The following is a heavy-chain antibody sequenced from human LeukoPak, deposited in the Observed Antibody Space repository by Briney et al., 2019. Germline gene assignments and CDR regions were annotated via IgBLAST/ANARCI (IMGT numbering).Heavy chain of an antibody. J-gene: IGHJ4*02. CDR1: GGSFSGYY. CDR3: ARRRATGITGFDY. Sequence: SETLSLTCAVYGGSFSGYYWSWTRQPPGKGLEWIGEINHSGSTNYNPSLKSRVTISVDTSKNQFSLKLSSVTAADTAVYYCARRRATGITGFDYWGQGTLVTVSS. V-gene: IGHV4-34*01. CDR2: INHSGST. D-gene: IGHD5-12*01.